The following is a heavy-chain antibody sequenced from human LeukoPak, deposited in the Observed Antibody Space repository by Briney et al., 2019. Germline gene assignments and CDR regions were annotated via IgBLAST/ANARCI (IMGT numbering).Heavy chain of an antibody. D-gene: IGHD6-19*01. V-gene: IGHV4-34*01. Sequence: SETLSLTCAVYGGSFSSYYWSWIRQPPGKGLEWIGEINHSGSTNYNPSLKSRVTISVDTSRNQFSLKLSSVTAADTAVYYCARGPGQWLVLDYWGQGTLVTVSS. J-gene: IGHJ4*02. CDR3: ARGPGQWLVLDY. CDR1: GGSFSSYY. CDR2: INHSGST.